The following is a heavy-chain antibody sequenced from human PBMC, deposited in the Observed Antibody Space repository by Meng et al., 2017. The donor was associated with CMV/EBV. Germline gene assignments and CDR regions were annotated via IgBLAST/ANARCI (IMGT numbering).Heavy chain of an antibody. J-gene: IGHJ4*02. CDR2: IIPIFGTA. CDR1: GGTFSSYA. D-gene: IGHD3-3*01. V-gene: IGHV1-69*05. CDR3: ASDYDFWSGSALGY. Sequence: SVKVSCKASGGTFSSYAISWVRQAPGQGLEWMGGIIPIFGTANYAQKFQGRATITTDESTSTAYMELSSLRSEDTAVYYCASDYDFWSGSALGYWGQGTLVTVSS.